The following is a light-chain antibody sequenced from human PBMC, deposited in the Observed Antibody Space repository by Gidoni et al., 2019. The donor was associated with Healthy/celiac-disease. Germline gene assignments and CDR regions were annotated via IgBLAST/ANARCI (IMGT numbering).Light chain of an antibody. CDR3: QQYNNWPPVT. J-gene: IGKJ3*01. V-gene: IGKV3-15*01. CDR1: QRVSSN. Sequence: EIVMTQSPATLSVSPGVRATLSCRASQRVSSNLAWYQQKPGQTPRLLIYGASTRATGIPARFSGSGSGTQFTLTISSLQSEDFAVYYCQQYNNWPPVTFGPGTKVDIK. CDR2: GAS.